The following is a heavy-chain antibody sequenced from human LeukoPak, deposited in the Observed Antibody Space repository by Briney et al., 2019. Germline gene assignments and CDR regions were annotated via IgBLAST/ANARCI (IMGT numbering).Heavy chain of an antibody. J-gene: IGHJ3*01. V-gene: IGHV4-30-2*02. D-gene: IGHD1-26*01. CDR2: IYHSGST. CDR1: GGSISSGGYS. Sequence: SETLSLTCAVSGGSISSGGYSWSWIRQPPGKGLEWIGYIYHSGSTYYNPSLKSRVTISVDRSKNQFSLKLSSVTAADTAVYYCAEYSGSSWGQGTMVTVSS. CDR3: AEYSGSS.